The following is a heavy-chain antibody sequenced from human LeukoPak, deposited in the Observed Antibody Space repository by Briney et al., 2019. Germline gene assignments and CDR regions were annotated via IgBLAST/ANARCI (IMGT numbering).Heavy chain of an antibody. V-gene: IGHV3-21*01. CDR2: ISSSSSYM. J-gene: IGHJ4*02. D-gene: IGHD6-6*01. CDR3: ARDRGVYSSSSLGY. CDR1: GFTFSSYN. Sequence: GGSLRLSCAASGFTFSSYNMNWVRQAPGKGLEWVSSISSSSSYMYYADSVKGRFTISRDNAKNSLYLQMNSLRAEDTAVYYCARDRGVYSSSSLGYWGQGTLVTVSS.